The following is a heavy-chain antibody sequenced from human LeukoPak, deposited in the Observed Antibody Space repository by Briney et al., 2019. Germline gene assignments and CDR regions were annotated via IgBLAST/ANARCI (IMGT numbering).Heavy chain of an antibody. CDR2: IYHSGST. CDR3: ARDRAIVVVIARGIDY. CDR1: GYSISSGYY. D-gene: IGHD2-21*01. J-gene: IGHJ4*02. Sequence: KPSETLSLTXTVSGYSISSGYYWGWIRQPPGKGLEWIGSIYHSGSTYYNPSLKSRVTISVDTSKNQFSLKLSSVTAADTAVYYCARDRAIVVVIARGIDYWGQRTLVTVSS. V-gene: IGHV4-38-2*02.